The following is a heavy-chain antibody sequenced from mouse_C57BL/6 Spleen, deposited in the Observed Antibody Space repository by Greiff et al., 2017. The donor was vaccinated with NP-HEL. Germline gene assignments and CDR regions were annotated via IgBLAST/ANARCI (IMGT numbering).Heavy chain of an antibody. CDR1: GYTFTSYW. V-gene: IGHV1-69*01. J-gene: IGHJ2*01. CDR2: IDPSDSYT. Sequence: VQLQQPGAELVMPGASVKLSCKASGYTFTSYWMHWVKQRPGQGLEWIGEIDPSDSYTNYNQKFKGKSKLTVDKSSSTAYMPLSSLTSEDSAVYYCARNDYAFDYWGKGTTLTVSS. CDR3: ARNDYAFDY. D-gene: IGHD2-4*01.